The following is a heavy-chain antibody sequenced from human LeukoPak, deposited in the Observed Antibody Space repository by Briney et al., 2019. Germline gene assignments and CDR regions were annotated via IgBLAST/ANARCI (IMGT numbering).Heavy chain of an antibody. CDR3: VLEGRD. J-gene: IGHJ4*02. Sequence: GGSLRLSCAVSGFTFSNFEMNWVRQAPGKGLEWVSYISGSGSTIYYADSVKGRFSISRDNAKNLMYLQMNSLRAEDTAIYYCVLEGRDWGQGTLVTVSS. CDR1: GFTFSNFE. CDR2: ISGSGSTI. V-gene: IGHV3-48*03.